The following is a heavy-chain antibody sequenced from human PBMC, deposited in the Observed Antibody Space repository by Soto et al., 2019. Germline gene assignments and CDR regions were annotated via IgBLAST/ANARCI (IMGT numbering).Heavy chain of an antibody. J-gene: IGHJ4*02. CDR1: GFTFSYYN. Sequence: PGGSLRLSCAASGFTFSYYNMNWVRQAPGKGLEWVGHVKTKAQGGTIDYAAPVKGRFTISRDDSENTLYLQMNSLKTEDTGVYYCAREWLGHFTWGQGTLVTVSS. D-gene: IGHD5-12*01. V-gene: IGHV3-15*01. CDR3: AREWLGHFT. CDR2: VKTKAQGGTI.